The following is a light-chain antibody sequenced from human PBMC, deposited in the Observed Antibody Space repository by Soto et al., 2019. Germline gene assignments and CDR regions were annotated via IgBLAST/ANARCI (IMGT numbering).Light chain of an antibody. CDR3: QQYGSSPTWT. J-gene: IGKJ1*01. CDR2: DAS. CDR1: QSVSSN. Sequence: EIVMTQSPATLSVSPGERATLSCRASQSVSSNLAWYQQKPGQAPRLLIYDASNRATGIPARFSGSGSGTDFTLTIGRLEPEDFAVYYCQQYGSSPTWTFGQGTKVDIK. V-gene: IGKV3-20*01.